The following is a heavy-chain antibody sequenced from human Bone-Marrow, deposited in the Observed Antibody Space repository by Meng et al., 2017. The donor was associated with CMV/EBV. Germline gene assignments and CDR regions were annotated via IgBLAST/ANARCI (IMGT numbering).Heavy chain of an antibody. Sequence: SSSYDWGWIRQPPGKGLEWIGSIYYSGSTYYNPSLKSRVTISVDTSKNQFSLKLSSVTAADTAVYYCARGGSDYDFWSGYYHNWFDPWGQGTLVTVSS. V-gene: IGHV4-39*01. D-gene: IGHD3-3*01. CDR2: IYYSGST. CDR1: SSSYD. J-gene: IGHJ5*02. CDR3: ARGGSDYDFWSGYYHNWFDP.